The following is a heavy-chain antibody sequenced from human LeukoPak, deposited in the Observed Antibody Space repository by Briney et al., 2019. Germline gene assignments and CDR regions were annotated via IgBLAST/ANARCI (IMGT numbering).Heavy chain of an antibody. J-gene: IGHJ4*01. V-gene: IGHV3-21*01. CDR2: IEPSGFTI. Sequence: GGSLRLSCAASGLTFTTYAMIWVRQAPGRGLEWVSSIEPSGFTIFYANSVKGRFTISRDNAKNSLYLQMNSLRPDDTALYFCASGIRERGFDYWGHGTLVTVPS. D-gene: IGHD1-1*01. CDR3: ASGIRERGFDY. CDR1: GLTFTTYA.